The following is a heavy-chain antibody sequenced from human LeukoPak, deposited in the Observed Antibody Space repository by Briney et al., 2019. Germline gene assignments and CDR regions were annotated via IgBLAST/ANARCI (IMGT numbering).Heavy chain of an antibody. CDR2: IRPYNGDT. CDR3: ARAGIAADGIIDY. CDR1: GYTFIAYG. Sequence: ATVKVSCKTSGYTFIAYGISWVRQAPAQGLDWMGWIRPYNGDTNYEQKFQGRVTMTTDTSTTTAYMELRGLRSDDTAVYYCARAGIAADGIIDYWGQGTLVTVSS. J-gene: IGHJ4*02. D-gene: IGHD6-13*01. V-gene: IGHV1-18*01.